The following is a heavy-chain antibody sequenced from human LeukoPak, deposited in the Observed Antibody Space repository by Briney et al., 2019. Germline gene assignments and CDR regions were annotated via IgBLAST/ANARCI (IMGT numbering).Heavy chain of an antibody. CDR3: AKDRALGEQPFDY. D-gene: IGHD3-16*01. V-gene: IGHV3-23*01. J-gene: IGHJ4*02. CDR1: GFTFSSHA. CDR2: ISGSGRNT. Sequence: GSLRLSCAASGFTFSSHAMSWVRQAPGKGLEWVSTISGSGRNTYYADSVKGRFTISRDNSKNTLYLQMNSLRAEDTAVYYCAKDRALGEQPFDYWGQGTLVTVSS.